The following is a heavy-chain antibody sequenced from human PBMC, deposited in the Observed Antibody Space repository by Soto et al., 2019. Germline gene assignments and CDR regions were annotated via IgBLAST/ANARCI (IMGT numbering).Heavy chain of an antibody. V-gene: IGHV3-74*01. Sequence: VQLVESGGGLVKPGGSLRLSCAASGFAFGSYWMHWVRQAPGKGLVWVSRISQDGAIATQADSVKGRFTISRDNAKNTLFLQMNNLRADDTAVYYCLRDQRHWNEFADQWGQGTLVTVSS. CDR3: LRDQRHWNEFADQ. CDR1: GFAFGSYW. D-gene: IGHD1-1*01. CDR2: ISQDGAIA. J-gene: IGHJ4*02.